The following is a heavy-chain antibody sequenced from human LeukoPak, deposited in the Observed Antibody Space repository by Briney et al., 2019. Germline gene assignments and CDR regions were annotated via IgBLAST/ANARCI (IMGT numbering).Heavy chain of an antibody. CDR1: GGSISSYY. V-gene: IGHV4-59*01. J-gene: IGHJ4*02. CDR2: IYYSGST. D-gene: IGHD1-26*01. CDR3: ARSGRGSYWIDY. Sequence: SETLSLTCTVSGGSISSYYWSWIRQPPGKGLEWIGYIYYSGSTNYNPSLKSRVTISVDTSKNQFSLKLSSVTAADTAVYYCARSGRGSYWIDYWGQGTLVTVSS.